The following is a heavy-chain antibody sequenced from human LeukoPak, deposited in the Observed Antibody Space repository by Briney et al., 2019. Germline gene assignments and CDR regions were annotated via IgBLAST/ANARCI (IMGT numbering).Heavy chain of an antibody. CDR3: ARGPFTVTTNNWFDP. CDR2: IYHSGST. Sequence: HSETLSLTCTVSGYSISSGYYWGWIRQPPGKGLEWIGGIYHSGSTYYNPSLKSRVTMSVDTSNNHFSLKLSSVTAADTAVYYCARGPFTVTTNNWFDPWGQGTLVTVSS. J-gene: IGHJ5*02. CDR1: GYSISSGYY. D-gene: IGHD4-11*01. V-gene: IGHV4-38-2*02.